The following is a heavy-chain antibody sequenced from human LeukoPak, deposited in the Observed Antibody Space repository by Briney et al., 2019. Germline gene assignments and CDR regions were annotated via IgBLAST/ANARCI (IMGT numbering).Heavy chain of an antibody. CDR2: ISPSGDIT. CDR3: ARDPPGKEGAFDI. V-gene: IGHV3-48*04. J-gene: IGHJ3*02. CDR1: GFTFSTYG. Sequence: GGSLRLSCAASGFTFSTYGMNWVRQAPGKGLEWVSGISPSGDITYYADSVKGRFTISRDNAKNSLYLQMNSLRAEDTAVYYCARDPPGKEGAFDIWGQGTMVTVSS.